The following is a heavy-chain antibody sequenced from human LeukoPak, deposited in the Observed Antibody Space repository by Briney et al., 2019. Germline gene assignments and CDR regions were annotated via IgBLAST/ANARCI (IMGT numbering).Heavy chain of an antibody. CDR1: GFSIRNHW. V-gene: IGHV3-7*01. Sequence: GGSLRLSCAASGFSIRNHWMNWVRQARGKGLEWVANIRPDGSEEYYVASVRGRFTISRDGARNSLYLQMNGLRVEDRAVYSFAKLLSAGTFHWGRGTLVTVSS. J-gene: IGHJ4*02. CDR3: AKLLSAGTFH. D-gene: IGHD3-3*01. CDR2: IRPDGSEE.